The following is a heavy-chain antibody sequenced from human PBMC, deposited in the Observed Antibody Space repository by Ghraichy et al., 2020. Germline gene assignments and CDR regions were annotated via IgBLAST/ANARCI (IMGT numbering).Heavy chain of an antibody. V-gene: IGHV3-23*01. CDR3: ATAEGPTLTGVY. Sequence: GGSLRLSCAASGFTFRSYAMSWVRQAPGKGLEWVSTISASGGAAYYADSVKGRLTISRDNSKNTLYLQMNSLSAEDTAVYYCATAEGPTLTGVYWGQGTLVTVSS. CDR2: ISASGGAA. D-gene: IGHD4-11*01. J-gene: IGHJ4*02. CDR1: GFTFRSYA.